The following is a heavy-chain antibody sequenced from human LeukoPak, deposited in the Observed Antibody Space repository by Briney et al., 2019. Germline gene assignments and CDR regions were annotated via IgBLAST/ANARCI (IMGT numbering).Heavy chain of an antibody. Sequence: GGSLRLSCAAAGFTFSSYEMNWVRQAPGKGLEWVSYISRSGSIILYADSVKGRFIISRDNAKNSLYLQMNSLRAEDTAVYYCARAPMEVRGVPSAKNWFDPWGQGTLVTVSS. J-gene: IGHJ5*02. CDR1: GFTFSSYE. CDR2: ISRSGSII. CDR3: ARAPMEVRGVPSAKNWFDP. D-gene: IGHD3-10*01. V-gene: IGHV3-48*03.